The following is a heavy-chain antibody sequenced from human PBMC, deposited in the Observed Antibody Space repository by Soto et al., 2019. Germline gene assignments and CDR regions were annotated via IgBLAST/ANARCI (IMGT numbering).Heavy chain of an antibody. CDR2: IGTTGDT. CDR3: ARVIGPTLFDY. CDR1: GFTFSSYD. J-gene: IGHJ4*02. Sequence: GGSLRLSCSASGFTFSSYDMHWVRQGTGKGLEWVSAIGTTGDTYYAGSVKGRFTISRENAKNSLYLQMNSLRAGDTAIYFCARVIGPTLFDYWGQGTLVTVSS. D-gene: IGHD3-22*01. V-gene: IGHV3-13*04.